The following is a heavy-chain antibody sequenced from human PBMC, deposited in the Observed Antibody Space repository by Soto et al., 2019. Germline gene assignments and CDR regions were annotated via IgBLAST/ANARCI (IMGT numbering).Heavy chain of an antibody. CDR1: GGTFSSYA. D-gene: IGHD3-22*01. Sequence: QVQLVQSGAEVKKPGSSVKVSCKASGGTFSSYAISWVRQAPGQGLEWMGGIIPIFGTANYAQKFQGRVTITADESTSTAYMELSSLRSEDTAVYYCARDRKDYYDSSGYHMGWFDPWGQGTLVTVPS. J-gene: IGHJ5*02. CDR3: ARDRKDYYDSSGYHMGWFDP. V-gene: IGHV1-69*12. CDR2: IIPIFGTA.